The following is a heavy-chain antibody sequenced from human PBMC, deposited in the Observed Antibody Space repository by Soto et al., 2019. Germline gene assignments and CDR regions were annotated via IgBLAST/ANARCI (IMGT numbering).Heavy chain of an antibody. CDR2: IYHSGST. J-gene: IGHJ4*02. V-gene: IGHV4-30-2*01. CDR1: GGSISSGGYS. Sequence: QLQLQESGSGLVKPSQTLSLTCAVSGGSISSGGYSWSWIRQLPGKGLEWIGYIYHSGSTYYNPSLKSRVTISVDRSKNQFSLKLSSVTAADTAVYYCAREAGSSDRYFDYWGQGTLVTVSS. CDR3: AREAGSSDRYFDY. D-gene: IGHD6-6*01.